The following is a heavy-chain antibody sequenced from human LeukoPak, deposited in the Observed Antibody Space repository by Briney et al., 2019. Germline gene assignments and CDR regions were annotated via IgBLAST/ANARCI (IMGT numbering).Heavy chain of an antibody. CDR3: ARGGGFGMTTVTHDRNWFDP. CDR1: GGTFSSYA. CDR2: IIPILGIA. J-gene: IGHJ5*02. Sequence: VASVKVSCKASGGTFSSYAISWVRQAPGQGLEWMGRIIPILGIANYAQKFQGRVTITADKSTSTAYMELSSLRSEDTAVYYCARGGGFGMTTVTHDRNWFDPWGQGTLVTVSS. V-gene: IGHV1-69*04. D-gene: IGHD4-11*01.